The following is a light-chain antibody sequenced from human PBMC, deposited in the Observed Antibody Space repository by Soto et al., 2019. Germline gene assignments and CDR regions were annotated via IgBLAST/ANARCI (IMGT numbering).Light chain of an antibody. V-gene: IGLV2-14*01. CDR1: SSDVGTSNY. CDR2: QVT. J-gene: IGLJ1*01. CDR3: CSFTSSSTYV. Sequence: QSALTQPASVSGSPGQSITMSCTGTSSDVGTSNYVSWYQHHPGKAPKLLIYQVTDRPSGVSNRFSGSKSGTTASLTISGLQAEVEATYYCCSFTSSSTYVFGGGTKLTVL.